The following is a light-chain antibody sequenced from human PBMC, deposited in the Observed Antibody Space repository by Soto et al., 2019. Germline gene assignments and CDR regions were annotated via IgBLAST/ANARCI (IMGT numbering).Light chain of an antibody. Sequence: EIVLTQSPATLSLSPGERATLSCRASQGVSSYLAWYQQKPGQAPRRLIYDASNRATGIPARFSGSGPGTDLTLTISRLEPEDFAVYYCQQRSNWPFTFGQGTRLEIK. CDR3: QQRSNWPFT. CDR1: QGVSSY. CDR2: DAS. V-gene: IGKV3D-11*01. J-gene: IGKJ5*01.